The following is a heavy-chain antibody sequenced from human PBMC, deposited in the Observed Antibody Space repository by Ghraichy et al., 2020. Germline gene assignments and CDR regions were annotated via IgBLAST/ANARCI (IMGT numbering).Heavy chain of an antibody. D-gene: IGHD3-10*01. CDR2: ISGGGETI. CDR1: GFTFSSYA. Sequence: LSLTCAASGFTFSSYAVSWVRQAPGKGLEWVSVISGGGETIFNADSVKGRFTISRDNSKNTVYLQMNSLRGEDTAVYYCAKSALTFAGDYFDYWGQGTPVTVSS. J-gene: IGHJ4*02. CDR3: AKSALTFAGDYFDY. V-gene: IGHV3-23*01.